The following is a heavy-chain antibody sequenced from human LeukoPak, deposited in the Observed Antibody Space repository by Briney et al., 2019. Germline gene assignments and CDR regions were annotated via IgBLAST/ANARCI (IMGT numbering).Heavy chain of an antibody. CDR2: INPNSGGT. CDR3: ARGPYDFWSGYNDY. CDR1: GYTFTGYY. Sequence: GASVKGSCKASGYTFTGYYMHWVRQAPGQGREWMGWINPNSGGTNYAQKFQGRVTMTRDTSISTAYMELSRLRSAETAVYYCARGPYDFWSGYNDYWGQGTLVTVSS. V-gene: IGHV1-2*02. D-gene: IGHD3-3*01. J-gene: IGHJ4*02.